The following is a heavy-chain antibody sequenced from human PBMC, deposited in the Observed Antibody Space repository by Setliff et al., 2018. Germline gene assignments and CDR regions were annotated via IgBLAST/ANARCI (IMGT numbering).Heavy chain of an antibody. CDR2: IYTGGTT. CDR3: VGGVVVIAFPGH. J-gene: IGHJ4*02. D-gene: IGHD2-21*01. CDR1: GDSMNSGVYY. Sequence: SETLSLTCKVSGDSMNSGVYYWAWIRQTPGKGLEWIGRIYTGGTTYYNSSLKSRVTISVDTSKSQHSLRLSSVTAADTAVYYCVGGVVVIAFPGHWGQGTLVTVSS. V-gene: IGHV4-39*01.